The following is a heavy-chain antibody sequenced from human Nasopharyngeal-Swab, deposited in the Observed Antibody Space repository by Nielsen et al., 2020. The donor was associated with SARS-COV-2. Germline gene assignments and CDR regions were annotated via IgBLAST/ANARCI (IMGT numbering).Heavy chain of an antibody. CDR1: GYTFTSYG. D-gene: IGHD3-22*01. CDR3: ASPSGYGRYYDSSGYFSLRMDV. V-gene: IGHV1-18*01. J-gene: IGHJ6*02. CDR2: ISAYNGNT. Sequence: ASVKVSCKASGYTFTSYGISWVRQAPGQGLEWMGWISAYNGNTNYAQKLQGRVTMTTDTSTSTAYMELRSLRSDDTAVYYCASPSGYGRYYDSSGYFSLRMDVWGQGTTVTVSS.